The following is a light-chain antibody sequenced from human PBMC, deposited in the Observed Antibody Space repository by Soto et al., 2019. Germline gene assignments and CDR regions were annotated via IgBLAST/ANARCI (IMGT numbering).Light chain of an antibody. CDR1: SSDVGGYNY. CDR3: SSYTIISTVV. V-gene: IGLV2-14*01. CDR2: GVS. Sequence: QSALTQPASVSGSPGQSITISCTGTSSDVGGYNYVSWYQQYPGIAPKLIIYGVSNRPSGISNRFSGSKSGNTASLTISGLQAEDEADYYCSSYTIISTVVFGGGTKLTVL. J-gene: IGLJ2*01.